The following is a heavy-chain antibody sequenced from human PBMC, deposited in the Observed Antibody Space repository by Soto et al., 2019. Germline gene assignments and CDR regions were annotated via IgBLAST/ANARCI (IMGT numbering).Heavy chain of an antibody. Sequence: QVQLQESGPGLVKSSETLSLTCTVSGGSVSSEHYYWNGIRQAPGKGLEWIGYFFYTGSTNYNPSLESRLTMSVDMSKNHFSLKLSSVTAADTAVYYCAGGTDGKKVAYWGQGTLVTVSS. V-gene: IGHV4-61*03. CDR3: AGGTDGKKVAY. CDR2: FFYTGST. CDR1: GGSVSSEHYY. J-gene: IGHJ4*02. D-gene: IGHD5-12*01.